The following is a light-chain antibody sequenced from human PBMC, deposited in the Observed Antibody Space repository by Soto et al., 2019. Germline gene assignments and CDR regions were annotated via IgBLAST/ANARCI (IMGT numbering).Light chain of an antibody. J-gene: IGLJ2*01. CDR1: SSDIGGYNY. CDR3: SSYTSSSTRV. CDR2: GVS. V-gene: IGLV2-14*01. Sequence: QSVLTQPASVSGSPGQSITISCTGTSSDIGGYNYVSWYQQHPGKAPKLMIYGVSDRPSGVSTRFSGSRSGNTAFLTISGLQAEDEADYYCSSYTSSSTRVFGGGTKLTVL.